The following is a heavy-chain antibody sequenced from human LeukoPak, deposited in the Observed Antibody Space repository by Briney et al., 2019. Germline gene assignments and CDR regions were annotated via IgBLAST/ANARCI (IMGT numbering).Heavy chain of an antibody. CDR2: INHSGGT. Sequence: KPSETLSLTCAVYGGSFSGYYWSWIRQPPGKGLEWIGEINHSGGTNYNPSLKSRVTISVDTSKNQFSLKLSSVTAADTAVYYCASTPRYCSSTSCYSYYYYGMDVWGQGTTVTVSS. CDR3: ASTPRYCSSTSCYSYYYYGMDV. CDR1: GGSFSGYY. V-gene: IGHV4-34*01. D-gene: IGHD2-2*02. J-gene: IGHJ6*02.